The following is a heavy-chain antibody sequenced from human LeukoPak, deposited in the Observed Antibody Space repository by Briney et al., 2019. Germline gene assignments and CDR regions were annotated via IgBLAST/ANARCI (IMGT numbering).Heavy chain of an antibody. J-gene: IGHJ5*02. CDR2: INTNTGNP. D-gene: IGHD2-2*01. Sequence: ASVKVSCKASGYTFTSYAMNWVRQAPGQGLEWMGWINTNTGNPTYAQGFTGRFVFPLDTSVSTAYLQISSLKAEDTAVYYCARDPQRLVVVVPAAKFGFDPWGQGTLVTVSS. CDR3: ARDPQRLVVVVPAAKFGFDP. CDR1: GYTFTSYA. V-gene: IGHV7-4-1*02.